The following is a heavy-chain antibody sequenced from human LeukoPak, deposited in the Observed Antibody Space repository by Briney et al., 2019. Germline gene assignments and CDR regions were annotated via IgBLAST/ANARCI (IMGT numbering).Heavy chain of an antibody. Sequence: SETLSLTCTVSGGSISSSSYYWGWIRQPPGKGLEWIGSIYYSGSTYYNPSLKSRVTISVDTSKNQFSLKLSSVTAADTAVYYCAREGYSSGWYAGSWGQGTLVTVSS. J-gene: IGHJ5*02. CDR3: AREGYSSGWYAGS. CDR2: IYYSGST. CDR1: GGSISSSSYY. D-gene: IGHD6-19*01. V-gene: IGHV4-39*02.